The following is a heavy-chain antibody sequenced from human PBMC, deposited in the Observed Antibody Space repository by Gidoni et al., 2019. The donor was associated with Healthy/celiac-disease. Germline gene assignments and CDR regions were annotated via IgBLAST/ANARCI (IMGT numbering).Heavy chain of an antibody. CDR3: ARDLGVNYDSSGYYTDY. D-gene: IGHD3-22*01. CDR1: GGTFSSYA. J-gene: IGHJ4*02. Sequence: QVQLVQSGAEVKKPGSSVKVPCKASGGTFSSYAISWVRQAPGQGLEWMGGGIPIFGTATYAQKFQGRVTITADESTSTAYMELSSLRSEDTAVYYCARDLGVNYDSSGYYTDYWGQGTLVTVSS. CDR2: GIPIFGTA. V-gene: IGHV1-69*01.